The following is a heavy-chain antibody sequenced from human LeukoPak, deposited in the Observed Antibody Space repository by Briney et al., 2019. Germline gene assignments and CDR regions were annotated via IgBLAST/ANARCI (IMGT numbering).Heavy chain of an antibody. CDR1: GFTISSYS. V-gene: IGHV3-48*01. CDR2: ISSSSSTI. D-gene: IGHD4-23*01. J-gene: IGHJ5*02. CDR3: ARDQGVVRSDWFDP. Sequence: GGSLRLSCAASGFTISSYSMNWVRQAPGKGLEWVSYISSSSSTIYYADSVKGRFTISRDNAKNSLYLQMNSLRAEDTAVYYCARDQGVVRSDWFDPWGQGTLVTVSS.